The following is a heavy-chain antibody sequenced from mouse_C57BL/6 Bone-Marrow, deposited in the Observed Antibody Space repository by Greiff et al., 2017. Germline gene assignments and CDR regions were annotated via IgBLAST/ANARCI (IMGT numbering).Heavy chain of an antibody. CDR3: AIYYGNYPTLCWYFDV. Sequence: QVQLQQSGAELMKPGASVKLSCKATGYTFTGYWIEWVKQRPGHGLEWIGEILPGSGSTNYNEKFKGKATFTADTSSNTAYMQLSSLTTEDSAIYYCAIYYGNYPTLCWYFDVWGTGTTVTVSS. CDR2: ILPGSGST. V-gene: IGHV1-9*01. D-gene: IGHD2-1*01. CDR1: GYTFTGYW. J-gene: IGHJ1*03.